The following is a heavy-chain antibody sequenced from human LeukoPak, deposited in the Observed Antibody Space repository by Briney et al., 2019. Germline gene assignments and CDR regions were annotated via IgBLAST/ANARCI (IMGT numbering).Heavy chain of an antibody. CDR2: INHSGST. CDR3: ARLDGSGSYYNVNPFDH. D-gene: IGHD3-10*01. J-gene: IGHJ5*02. Sequence: PSETLSLTCAVYGGSFSGYYWSWIRQPPGKGLEWIGEINHSGSTNYNPSLKSRVTISVDTSKNQFSLKLSSVTAADTAVYYCARLDGSGSYYNVNPFDHWGQGTLVTVSS. V-gene: IGHV4-34*01. CDR1: GGSFSGYY.